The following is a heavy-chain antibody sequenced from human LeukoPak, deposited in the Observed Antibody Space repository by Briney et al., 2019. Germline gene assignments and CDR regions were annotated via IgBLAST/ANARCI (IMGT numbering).Heavy chain of an antibody. J-gene: IGHJ4*02. V-gene: IGHV3-23*01. CDR3: AKEKTTVVTPGVDY. CDR1: GFSFSSYA. D-gene: IGHD4-23*01. CDR2: ISGSGGST. Sequence: PGGSLRLSCAASGFSFSSYAMSWVRQAPGKGLEWVSAISGSGGSTYYAASVKGQFTISSDNSKNTLYLQMNGLRAEDTALYYCAKEKTTVVTPGVDYWGQGTLVTVSS.